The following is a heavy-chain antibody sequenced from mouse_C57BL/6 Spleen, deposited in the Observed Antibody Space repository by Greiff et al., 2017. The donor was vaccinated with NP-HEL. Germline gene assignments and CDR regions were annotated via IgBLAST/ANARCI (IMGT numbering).Heavy chain of an antibody. V-gene: IGHV5-6*02. CDR1: GFTFSSYG. CDR2: ISSGGSYT. J-gene: IGHJ4*01. D-gene: IGHD3-2*02. Sequence: EVKLVESGGDLVKPGGSLKLSCAASGFTFSSYGMSWVRQTPDKRLEWVATISSGGSYTYYPASVKGRFTISRDNAKNTLYLQMSSLKSEDTAMYYCARHIDSSGYGHYYAMDYWGQGTSVTVSS. CDR3: ARHIDSSGYGHYYAMDY.